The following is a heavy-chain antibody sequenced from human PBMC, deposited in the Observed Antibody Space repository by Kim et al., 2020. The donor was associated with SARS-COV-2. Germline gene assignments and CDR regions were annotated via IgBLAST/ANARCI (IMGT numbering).Heavy chain of an antibody. V-gene: IGHV4-31*03. Sequence: SETLSLTFTVSGGSISSGGYYWSWIRQHPGKGLEWIGYIYYSGSTYYNPSLKSRVTISVDTSKNQFSLKLSSVTAADTAVYYCARESSGGSFYGMDVWGQGTTVTVSS. J-gene: IGHJ6*02. CDR1: GGSISSGGYY. CDR3: ARESSGGSFYGMDV. D-gene: IGHD2-15*01. CDR2: IYYSGST.